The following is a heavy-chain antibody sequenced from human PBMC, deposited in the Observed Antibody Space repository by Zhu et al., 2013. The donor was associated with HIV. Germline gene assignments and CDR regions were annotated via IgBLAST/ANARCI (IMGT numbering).Heavy chain of an antibody. J-gene: IGHJ3*02. D-gene: IGHD1-1*01. CDR1: GYTFTGHY. CDR2: INPNSGAT. V-gene: IGHV1-2*02. Sequence: QVQLVQSGAEVKKPGASVKVSCKASGYTFTGHYIHWVRQAPGQGLQWMGWINPNSGATLYAQTFQGRVTMTRDTSISTAYMELSRLRSDDTAVFYCATRYQLGLKGXALDMWAKGQWSPSPQ. CDR3: ATRYQLGLKGXALDM.